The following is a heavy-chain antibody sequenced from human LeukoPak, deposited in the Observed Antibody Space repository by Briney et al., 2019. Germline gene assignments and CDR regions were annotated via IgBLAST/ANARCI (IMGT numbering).Heavy chain of an antibody. CDR2: SSSIGGRT. J-gene: IGHJ1*01. D-gene: IGHD3-16*01. CDR1: GFTFSSYW. V-gene: IGHV3-23*01. CDR3: AKDDAWGRFYH. Sequence: PGGSLRLSCAASGFTFSSYWMHWVRQAPGKGLEWVSGSSSIGGRTYYADSVKGRFTVTGDNSRNTLHLQMNSLRVEDTGVYYCAKDDAWGRFYHWGQGTLVTVSS.